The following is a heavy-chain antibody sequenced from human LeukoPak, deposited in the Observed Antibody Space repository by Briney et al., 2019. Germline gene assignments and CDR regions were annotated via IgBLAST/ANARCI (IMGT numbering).Heavy chain of an antibody. CDR3: ARGVYSYGFWAY. CDR1: GGSISSGGYY. V-gene: IGHV4-31*03. J-gene: IGHJ4*02. CDR2: IYYSGST. D-gene: IGHD5-18*01. Sequence: ASQTLSLTCTVSGGSISSGGYYWSWLRQHPGKGLEWIGYIYYSGSTYYNPSLKSRVTISVDKSKNQFSLKLSSVTAADTAVYYCARGVYSYGFWAYWGQGTLVTVSS.